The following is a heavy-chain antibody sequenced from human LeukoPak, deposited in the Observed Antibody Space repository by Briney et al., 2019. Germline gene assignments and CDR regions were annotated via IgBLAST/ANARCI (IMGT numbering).Heavy chain of an antibody. V-gene: IGHV4-34*01. CDR1: GGSFSGYY. J-gene: IGHJ6*03. Sequence: SETLSLTCAVYGGSFSGYYWSWIRQPPGKGLEWIGEINHSGSTNYNPSLKSRVTISVDTSKNQFSLKLSSVTAADTAVYYCARGKRDRGYYYYMDVWGKGTTVTVSS. CDR3: ARGKRDRGYYYYMDV. CDR2: INHSGST.